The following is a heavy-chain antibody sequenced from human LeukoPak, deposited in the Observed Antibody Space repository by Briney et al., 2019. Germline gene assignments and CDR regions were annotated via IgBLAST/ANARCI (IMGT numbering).Heavy chain of an antibody. Sequence: GASVKVSCKASGYTFTSYYMHWVRQAPGQGLEWMGWISAYNGNTNYAQKLQGRVTMTTDTSTSTAYMELRSLRSDDTAVYYCARDDQGYSSSPASYYYYGMDVWGQGTTVTVSS. CDR3: ARDDQGYSSSPASYYYYGMDV. CDR1: GYTFTSYY. V-gene: IGHV1-18*04. CDR2: ISAYNGNT. J-gene: IGHJ6*02. D-gene: IGHD6-13*01.